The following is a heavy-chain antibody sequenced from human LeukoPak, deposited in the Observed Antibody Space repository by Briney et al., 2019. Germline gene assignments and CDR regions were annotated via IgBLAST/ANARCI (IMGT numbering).Heavy chain of an antibody. J-gene: IGHJ4*02. D-gene: IGHD6-13*01. CDR3: AREAIAAAGGDY. CDR2: IYYSGST. Sequence: PSETLSLTCTVSGGSISSGSYYWGWIRQPPGKGLEWIGSIYYSGSTYYNPSLKSRVTISVDTSKNQSSLKLSSVTAADTAVYYCAREAIAAAGGDYWGQGTLVTVSS. V-gene: IGHV4-39*07. CDR1: GGSISSGSYY.